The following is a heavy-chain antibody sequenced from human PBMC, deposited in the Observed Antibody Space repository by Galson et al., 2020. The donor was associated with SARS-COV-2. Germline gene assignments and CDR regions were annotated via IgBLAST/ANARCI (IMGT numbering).Heavy chain of an antibody. CDR3: AKTGGYDVWSDSYFEA. J-gene: IGHJ4*02. CDR1: GFTFSSYT. CDR2: ISGGGDIT. Sequence: GGSLRLSCAASGFTFSSYTMTWVRQAPGKGLEWVSVISGGGDITYYADSVKGRVTISRDNSENMVYLQMISLRAEDTAVYYCAKTGGYDVWSDSYFEAWGQGTLVTVSS. V-gene: IGHV3-23*01. D-gene: IGHD3-3*01.